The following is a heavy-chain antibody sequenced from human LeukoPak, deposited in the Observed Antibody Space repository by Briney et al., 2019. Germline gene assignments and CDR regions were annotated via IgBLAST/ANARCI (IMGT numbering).Heavy chain of an antibody. D-gene: IGHD3-10*01. J-gene: IGHJ5*02. CDR1: GFTFSSYW. V-gene: IGHV3-7*03. Sequence: GGSLRLSCAASGFTFSSYWMTWVRQAPGKGLEWVANINQDGSEKYYMDSVKGRFTISRDNAKNSLYVQMNSLRAKDTAVYYCARGLTMVRGVLRWFDPWGQGTLVTVSS. CDR2: INQDGSEK. CDR3: ARGLTMVRGVLRWFDP.